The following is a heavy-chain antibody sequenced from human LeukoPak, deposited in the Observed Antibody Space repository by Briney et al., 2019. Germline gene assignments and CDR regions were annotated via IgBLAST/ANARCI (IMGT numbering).Heavy chain of an antibody. CDR1: GYTFTSYG. CDR2: ISAYNGNT. D-gene: IGHD1-1*01. J-gene: IGHJ6*02. V-gene: IGHV1-18*01. Sequence: ASVKVSCKASGYTFTSYGISWVRQAPGQGLEWMGWISAYNGNTNYAQKLQGRVTMTTDTSTSTAYMELRSLRSDDTAVYYCARDRSWNDSLGMDVWGQGTTVTVSS. CDR3: ARDRSWNDSLGMDV.